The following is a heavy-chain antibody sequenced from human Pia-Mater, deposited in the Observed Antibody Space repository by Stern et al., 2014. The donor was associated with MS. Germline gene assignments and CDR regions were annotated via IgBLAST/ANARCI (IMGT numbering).Heavy chain of an antibody. CDR2: IYYSGRN. CDR1: GDSINSGDFH. Sequence: VQLEESGPGLVKPSETLSLTCTVYGDSINSGDFHWSWVRQSPGKGLEWIGYIYYSGRNYNNPSLKSRVTMSIDTSTNQFSLNLTSVTAADTALYYCARMKTGLRENRGFDFWGQGTQVTVSS. D-gene: IGHD4-17*01. J-gene: IGHJ4*02. V-gene: IGHV4-30-4*01. CDR3: ARMKTGLRENRGFDF.